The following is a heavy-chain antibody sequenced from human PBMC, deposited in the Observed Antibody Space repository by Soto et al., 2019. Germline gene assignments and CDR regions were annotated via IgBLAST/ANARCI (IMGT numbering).Heavy chain of an antibody. CDR2: INAGNGNT. CDR3: ARAVAVAADFDY. D-gene: IGHD6-19*01. Sequence: QVQLVQSGAEEKKPGASVKVSCKASGYTFTGYAMHWVRQAPGQRLERMGWINAGNGNTKYSQKFQGRVTITRDTSASTAYMELSSLRSEDTAVDYCARAVAVAADFDYWGQGTLVTVSS. J-gene: IGHJ4*02. CDR1: GYTFTGYA. V-gene: IGHV1-3*05.